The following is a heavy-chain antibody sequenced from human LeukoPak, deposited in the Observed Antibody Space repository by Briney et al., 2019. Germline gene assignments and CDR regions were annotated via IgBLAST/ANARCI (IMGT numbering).Heavy chain of an antibody. CDR1: GYTFTSYG. Sequence: ASVKVSCKASGYTFTSYGISWVRQAPGQGLEWMGWMNPNSGNTGYAQKFQGRVTMTRNTSISTAYMELRSLRSEDTAVYYCARAGPLSDWFDPWGQGTLVTVSS. CDR3: ARAGPLSDWFDP. J-gene: IGHJ5*02. V-gene: IGHV1-8*02. CDR2: MNPNSGNT.